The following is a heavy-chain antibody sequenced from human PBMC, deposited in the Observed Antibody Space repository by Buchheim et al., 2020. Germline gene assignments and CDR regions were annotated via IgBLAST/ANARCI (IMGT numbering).Heavy chain of an antibody. CDR1: GGTFSSYA. CDR3: ARASKRIAAAGPYYYYGMDV. J-gene: IGHJ6*02. CDR2: IIPIFGTA. Sequence: QVQLVQSGAEVKKPGSSVKVSCKASGGTFSSYAISWVRQAPGQGLEWMGGIIPIFGTANYAQKFQGRVTITADKSTSTAYMKLSSLRSEDTAVYYCARASKRIAAAGPYYYYGMDVWGQGTT. D-gene: IGHD6-13*01. V-gene: IGHV1-69*06.